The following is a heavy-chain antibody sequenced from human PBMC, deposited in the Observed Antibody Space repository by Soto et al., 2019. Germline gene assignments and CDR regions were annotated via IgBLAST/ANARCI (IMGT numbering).Heavy chain of an antibody. CDR3: ARRGSGSYSDY. CDR2: IYYSGST. D-gene: IGHD3-10*01. J-gene: IGHJ4*02. CDR1: GGSISSSSYY. V-gene: IGHV4-39*01. Sequence: PSETLSLTCTVSGGSISSSSYYWGWIRQPQGKGLEWIGSIYYSGSTYYNPSLKSRVTISVDTSKNQFSLKLSSVTAADTAVYYCARRGSGSYSDYWGQGTLVTVSS.